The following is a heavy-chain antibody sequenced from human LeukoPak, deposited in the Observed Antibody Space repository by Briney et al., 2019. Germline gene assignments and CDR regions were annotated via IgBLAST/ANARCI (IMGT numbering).Heavy chain of an antibody. V-gene: IGHV1-46*01. J-gene: IGHJ4*02. D-gene: IGHD6-13*01. CDR2: INPSGGST. Sequence: ASVKVPCKASGYTFTSYYMHWVRQAPGQGLEWMGIINPSGGSTSYAQKFQGRVTMTRDTSTSTVYMELSSLRSEDTAVYYCARDWRGIAAAGRAVAGSKPLDYWGQGTLVTVSS. CDR1: GYTFTSYY. CDR3: ARDWRGIAAAGRAVAGSKPLDY.